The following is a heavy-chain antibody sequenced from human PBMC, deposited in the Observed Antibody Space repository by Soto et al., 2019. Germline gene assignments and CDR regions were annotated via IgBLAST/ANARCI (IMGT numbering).Heavy chain of an antibody. D-gene: IGHD5-12*01. CDR1: GFTFTNYA. Sequence: PGGSLRLSCATSGFTFTNYAMTWVRQGPGKGLEWVSSISAGGVSTYFADSVKGRFTISRDNSKNTIFLHMNSLRAEDTAVYYCAKMYRGYSGYIQSWGQGTLVTVSS. V-gene: IGHV3-23*01. CDR2: ISAGGVST. CDR3: AKMYRGYSGYIQS. J-gene: IGHJ5*02.